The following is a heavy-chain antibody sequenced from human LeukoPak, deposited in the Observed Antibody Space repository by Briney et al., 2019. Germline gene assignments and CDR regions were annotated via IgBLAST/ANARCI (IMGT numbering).Heavy chain of an antibody. CDR1: GGTFSSYA. J-gene: IGHJ1*01. CDR3: AREAITESGYKGYFQH. Sequence: SVKVSCKASGGTFSSYAISWVRQAPGQGLEWMGGIIPILGTANYAQKFQGRVTITADESTSTAYMELSSLRSEDTAVYYCAREAITESGYKGYFQHWGQGTLVTVSS. CDR2: IIPILGTA. D-gene: IGHD1-14*01. V-gene: IGHV1-69*01.